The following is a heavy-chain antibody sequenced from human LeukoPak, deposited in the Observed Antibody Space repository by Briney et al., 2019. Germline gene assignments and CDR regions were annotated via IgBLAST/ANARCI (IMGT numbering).Heavy chain of an antibody. J-gene: IGHJ6*02. Sequence: ASVKVSCKASGYTFTNYGISWVRQAPGQGLEWMGWISVYNGNLNYAQEFQGRVTLTTDTSTSTAYMELTSLGSDDTAVYYCARDSGVLWFGDLKPYYYYGMDVWGQGTTVTVSS. CDR3: ARDSGVLWFGDLKPYYYYGMDV. D-gene: IGHD3-10*01. V-gene: IGHV1-18*01. CDR1: GYTFTNYG. CDR2: ISVYNGNL.